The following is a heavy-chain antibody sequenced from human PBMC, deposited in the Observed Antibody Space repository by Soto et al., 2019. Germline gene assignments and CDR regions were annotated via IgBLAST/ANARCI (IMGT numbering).Heavy chain of an antibody. CDR2: ISYDGSNT. J-gene: IGHJ4*02. Sequence: QVQLVESGGGVVQPGRSLRLSCVASGFTFSSYGMHWVRQAPGKGLEWVAIISYDGSNTYYADSVKGRFTISRDNSKNTLYLQMNSLRAEETSVYYCAKEGGLSGGYYISSSYYFDYWGQGTLVTVSS. CDR1: GFTFSSYG. CDR3: AKEGGLSGGYYISSSYYFDY. D-gene: IGHD1-26*01. V-gene: IGHV3-30*18.